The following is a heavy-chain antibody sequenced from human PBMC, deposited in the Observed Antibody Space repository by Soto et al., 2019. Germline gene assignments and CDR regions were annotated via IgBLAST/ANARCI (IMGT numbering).Heavy chain of an antibody. CDR2: VSTNGAT. J-gene: IGHJ6*02. CDR3: ARADYEILTGSYAMDV. CDR1: DDFISSYY. D-gene: IGHD3-9*01. Sequence: SETLSLTCTVSDDFISSYYWNWIRQPAGKGLEWIGRVSTNGATNYNPSLESRVTMSVDTSKNQFSLKLTSVTAADAAVYFCARADYEILTGSYAMDVWGQGTTVTVSS. V-gene: IGHV4-4*07.